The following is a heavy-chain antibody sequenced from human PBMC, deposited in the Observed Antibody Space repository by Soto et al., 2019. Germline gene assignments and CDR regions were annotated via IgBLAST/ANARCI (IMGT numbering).Heavy chain of an antibody. CDR3: ARAYSYGNRAFDY. V-gene: IGHV4-31*03. Sequence: PSETLSLTCTVSGGSIRSGGYYWSWIRQHPGKGLEWIGYIYYTGSTSYNPSLKSRVTISVDKSKNQFSLKLSSVTAADTAVYYCARAYSYGNRAFDYWGQGTLVTVSS. J-gene: IGHJ4*02. CDR1: GGSIRSGGYY. CDR2: IYYTGST. D-gene: IGHD5-18*01.